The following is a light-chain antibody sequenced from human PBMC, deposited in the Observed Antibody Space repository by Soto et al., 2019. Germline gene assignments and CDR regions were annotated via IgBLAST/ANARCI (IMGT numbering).Light chain of an antibody. CDR2: AAS. Sequence: DIQMTQSPSSLSASVGDRVTITCRASQTISNYLNWYQQKPGKAPKLLIYAASSLQSGVPSRFSGSGSGTDFTLTISSLQPEDFATYYCQQSYTTRRTFGQGTKVEFK. J-gene: IGKJ1*01. V-gene: IGKV1-39*01. CDR1: QTISNY. CDR3: QQSYTTRRT.